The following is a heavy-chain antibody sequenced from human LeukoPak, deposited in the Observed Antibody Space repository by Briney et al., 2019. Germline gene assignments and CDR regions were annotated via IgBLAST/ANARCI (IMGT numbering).Heavy chain of an antibody. D-gene: IGHD6-13*01. CDR2: FDPEDGET. V-gene: IGHV1-24*01. CDR3: ATSAYSSSWPFDY. CDR1: GYTLTELS. J-gene: IGHJ4*02. Sequence: ASVKVSCKVSGYTLTELSMHWVRQAPAKGLEWMGGFDPEDGETIYAQKFQGRVTMTEDTSTDTAYMELSSLRSEDTAVYYCATSAYSSSWPFDYWGQGTLVTVSS.